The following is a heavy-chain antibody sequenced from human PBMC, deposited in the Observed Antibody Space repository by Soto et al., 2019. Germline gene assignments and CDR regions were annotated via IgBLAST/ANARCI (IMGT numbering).Heavy chain of an antibody. Sequence: EVQLLESGGGLVQPGGSLTLSCAASGFTFSRYAMSWVRQAPGKGLEWVSATGGSGSSSTYYADPVKGRFTISRDNSKSTLYLEMNSLRDEDTAVYYCTKDARIAVRPDFYYGMDVWGQGTTVTVSS. D-gene: IGHD6-6*01. CDR1: GFTFSRYA. CDR3: TKDARIAVRPDFYYGMDV. J-gene: IGHJ6*02. CDR2: TGGSGSSST. V-gene: IGHV3-23*01.